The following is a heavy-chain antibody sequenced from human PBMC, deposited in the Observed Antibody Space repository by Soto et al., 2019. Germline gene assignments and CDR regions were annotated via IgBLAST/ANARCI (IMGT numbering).Heavy chain of an antibody. D-gene: IGHD1-20*01. CDR2: VFYTGFT. CDR3: ATSQKGYNWNYFDH. Sequence: SETLSLTCAVSGASISGSYYYWAWLRQSPGKGPEWIGSVFYTGFTSYNPPLESRVSVSVDTSKSQFSLKLSAVTAADTAVYYCATSQKGYNWNYFDHWGQGALVTV. V-gene: IGHV4-39*01. CDR1: GASISGSYYY. J-gene: IGHJ4*02.